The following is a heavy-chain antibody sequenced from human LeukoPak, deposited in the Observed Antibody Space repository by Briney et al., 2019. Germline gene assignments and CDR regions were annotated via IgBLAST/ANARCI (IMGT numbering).Heavy chain of an antibody. D-gene: IGHD4-23*01. CDR1: GFTFSSYA. Sequence: GGSLRLSCAASGFTFSSYAMSWVRQAPGKGLEWVSYISSSGSTIYYADSVKGRFTISRDNAKNSLYLQMNSLRAEDTAVYYCARESRWSQSFDYWGQGTLVTVSS. V-gene: IGHV3-48*04. J-gene: IGHJ4*02. CDR3: ARESRWSQSFDY. CDR2: ISSSGSTI.